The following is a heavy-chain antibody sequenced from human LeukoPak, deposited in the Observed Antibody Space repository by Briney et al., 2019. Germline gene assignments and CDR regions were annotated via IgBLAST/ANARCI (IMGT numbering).Heavy chain of an antibody. CDR1: GGSISSYY. D-gene: IGHD4-17*01. V-gene: IGHV4-59*01. CDR2: IYYSGST. CDR3: ARDSGYGDPFTN. J-gene: IGHJ4*02. Sequence: PSETLSLTCTVSGGSISSYYWSWIRQPPGKGLEWIGYIYYSGSTTYNPSLKSRVTISLDTSKNQFSLKLSSVTAADTAVYYCARDSGYGDPFTNWGQGALVTVSS.